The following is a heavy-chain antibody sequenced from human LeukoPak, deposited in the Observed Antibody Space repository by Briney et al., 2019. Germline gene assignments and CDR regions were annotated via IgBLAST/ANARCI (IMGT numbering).Heavy chain of an antibody. CDR3: ARARLEWKDNYYYMDV. CDR1: GGSISSSNW. V-gene: IGHV4-4*02. CDR2: IYHSGST. J-gene: IGHJ6*03. D-gene: IGHD3-3*01. Sequence: SETLSLTCAVSGGSISSSNWWSWVRQPPGKGLEWIGEIYHSGSTNYNPSLKSRVTISVDKSKNQFSLKLSSVTAADTAVYYCARARLEWKDNYYYMDVWGKGTAVTVSS.